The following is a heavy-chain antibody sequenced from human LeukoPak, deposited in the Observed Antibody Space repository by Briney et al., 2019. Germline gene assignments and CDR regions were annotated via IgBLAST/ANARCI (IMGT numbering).Heavy chain of an antibody. CDR2: INHSRST. V-gene: IGHV4-34*01. J-gene: IGHJ5*02. CDR3: ASVGAYSGSYYDWFDP. D-gene: IGHD1-26*01. CDR1: GGSFSGYY. Sequence: PSETLSLTCAVYGGSFSGYYWSWIRQPPGKGLEWIGEINHSRSTNYNPSLKSRVTISVDTSKNQFSLKLSSVTAADTAVYYCASVGAYSGSYYDWFDPWGQGTLVTVSS.